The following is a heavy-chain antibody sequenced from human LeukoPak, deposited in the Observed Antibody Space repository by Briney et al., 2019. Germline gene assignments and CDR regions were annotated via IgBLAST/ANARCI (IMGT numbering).Heavy chain of an antibody. CDR1: GFTFSTYW. CDR3: ARDPYIRSCSYGMDV. D-gene: IGHD6-13*01. V-gene: IGHV3-7*05. Sequence: TGGSLSFCCTASGFTFSTYWMSWVRQTPEKGLEWVANIKEDGSEEVYVDSVKGRFTISRDNAKSSLYLQMNSLRTEDTAVYYCARDPYIRSCSYGMDVWGQGTTVTVSS. CDR2: IKEDGSEE. J-gene: IGHJ6*02.